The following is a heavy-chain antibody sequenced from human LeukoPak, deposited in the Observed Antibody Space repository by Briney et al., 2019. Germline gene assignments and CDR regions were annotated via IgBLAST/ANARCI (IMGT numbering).Heavy chain of an antibody. D-gene: IGHD3-22*01. J-gene: IGHJ5*02. CDR3: ARDPSSITMILGAWFDP. V-gene: IGHV6-1*01. CDR2: TYYRSKWYN. Sequence: SQTLSLTCAISGDSVSSNSAAWNWIRQSPSRGLEWLGRTYYRSKWYNDYAVSVKSRITINPDTSKNQFSLQLNSVTPEDTAVYYCARDPSSITMILGAWFDPWGQGTLVTVSS. CDR1: GDSVSSNSAA.